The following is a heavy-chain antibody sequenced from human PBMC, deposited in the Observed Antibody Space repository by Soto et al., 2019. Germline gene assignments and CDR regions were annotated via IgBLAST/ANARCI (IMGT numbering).Heavy chain of an antibody. CDR3: ARIDATVTPSRQPFDY. V-gene: IGHV1-69*13. Sequence: SVKVSCKASGYTFTSYGISWVRQAPGQGLEWMGGIIPIFGTANYAQKFQGRVTIAADESTSTAYMELSSLRSEDTAVYYCARIDATVTPSRQPFDYWGQGTLVTVSS. D-gene: IGHD4-4*01. CDR2: IIPIFGTA. CDR1: GYTFTSYG. J-gene: IGHJ4*02.